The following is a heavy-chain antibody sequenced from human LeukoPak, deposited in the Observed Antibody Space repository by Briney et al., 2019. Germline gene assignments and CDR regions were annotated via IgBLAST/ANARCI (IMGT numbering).Heavy chain of an antibody. J-gene: IGHJ4*02. CDR3: ARHYDILTTDFDY. D-gene: IGHD3-9*01. Sequence: GASVKVSCKASGYTFTSYDINWVRQATGQGLEWMGWMNPNSGNTGYAQKFQGRVTMTRNTSISTAYMELSSLRSEDTAVYYCARHYDILTTDFDYWGQGTLVTVSS. CDR2: MNPNSGNT. CDR1: GYTFTSYD. V-gene: IGHV1-8*01.